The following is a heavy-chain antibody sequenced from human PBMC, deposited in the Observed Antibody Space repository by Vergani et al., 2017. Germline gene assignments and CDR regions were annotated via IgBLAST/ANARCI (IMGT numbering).Heavy chain of an antibody. CDR3: ARVYVDFWSGYYSSFDY. D-gene: IGHD3-3*01. CDR2: INHSGST. Sequence: VQLVESGGGLVQPGGSLRLSCAASGFTFSSYSMNWVRQPPGKGLEWIGEINHSGSTNYNPSLKSRVTISVDTSKNQFSLKLSSVTAADTAVYYCARVYVDFWSGYYSSFDYWGQGTLVTVSS. CDR1: GFTFSSYS. V-gene: IGHV4-34*01. J-gene: IGHJ4*02.